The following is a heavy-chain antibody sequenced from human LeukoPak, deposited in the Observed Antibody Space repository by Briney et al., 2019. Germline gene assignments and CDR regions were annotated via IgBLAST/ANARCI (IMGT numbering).Heavy chain of an antibody. CDR2: IYSSGST. J-gene: IGHJ4*02. Sequence: SETLSLTCTVWGGPISGYYWSWILQPAETGLEWIGNIYSSGSTNYNPSLKSRVTMSVDTSRSQLSLKLSSVTAADTAVYYCARDGPGMTADFLHAKWGQGTLVTVSS. V-gene: IGHV4-4*07. CDR3: ARDGPGMTADFLHAK. D-gene: IGHD6-13*01. CDR1: GGPISGYY.